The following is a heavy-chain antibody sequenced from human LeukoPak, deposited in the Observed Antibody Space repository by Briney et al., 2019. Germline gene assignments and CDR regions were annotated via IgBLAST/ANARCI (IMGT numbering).Heavy chain of an antibody. CDR2: IIPIFGTA. CDR1: GGTFSSYA. D-gene: IGHD5-18*01. Sequence: SVKVSCKASGGTFSSYAISWVRQAPGQGLGWMGRIIPIFGTANYAQKFQGRATITTDESTSTAYMELSSLRSEDTAVYYCASPQNGYSYGYYWGQGTLVTVSS. J-gene: IGHJ4*02. CDR3: ASPQNGYSYGYY. V-gene: IGHV1-69*05.